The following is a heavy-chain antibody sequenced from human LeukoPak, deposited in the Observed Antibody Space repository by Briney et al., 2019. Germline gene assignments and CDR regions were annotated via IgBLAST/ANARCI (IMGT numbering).Heavy chain of an antibody. CDR1: GFTFSSYW. J-gene: IGHJ4*02. Sequence: PGGSLRLPCVASGFTFSSYWMSWVRQAPGKGLEWVANIKQDGSDKYYVDSVKGRFTISRDNAKNSLYLQMNSLRAEDTAVYYCASGQKLGFWGQGTLVTVSS. CDR3: ASGQKLGF. V-gene: IGHV3-7*01. D-gene: IGHD6-13*01. CDR2: IKQDGSDK.